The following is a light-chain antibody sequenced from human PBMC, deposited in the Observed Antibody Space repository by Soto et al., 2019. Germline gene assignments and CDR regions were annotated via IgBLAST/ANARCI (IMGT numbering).Light chain of an antibody. Sequence: QSALTQPASVSGSPGQSITISCTGTSSDVGSYNLVSWYQQHPGKAPKLMIYEVSKRPSGVSNRFSGSKSGNTASLTISGLQAEVEADYYCCSYAGSSTSWVFVGGTMGTVL. CDR1: SSDVGSYNL. J-gene: IGLJ3*02. CDR3: CSYAGSSTSWV. V-gene: IGLV2-23*02. CDR2: EVS.